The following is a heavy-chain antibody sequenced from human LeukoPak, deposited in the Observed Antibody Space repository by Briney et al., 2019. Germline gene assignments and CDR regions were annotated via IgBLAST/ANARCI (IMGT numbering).Heavy chain of an antibody. V-gene: IGHV4-34*01. J-gene: IGHJ5*02. Sequence: SETLSLTCAVYGGSFSGYYWSWIRQPPGKGLEWIGEINHSGSTNYNPSLKSRVTISVDTSKNQFSLKLSSVTAADTAVYYCARGDTDNWFDPWGQGTLVTVSS. CDR1: GGSFSGYY. D-gene: IGHD5-18*01. CDR2: INHSGST. CDR3: ARGDTDNWFDP.